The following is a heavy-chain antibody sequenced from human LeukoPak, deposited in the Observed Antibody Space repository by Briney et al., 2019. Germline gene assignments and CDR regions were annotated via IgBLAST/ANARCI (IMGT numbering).Heavy chain of an antibody. CDR1: GFTFSNFA. J-gene: IGHJ4*02. D-gene: IGHD3-9*01. V-gene: IGHV3-23*01. CDR3: AKDGKLQYFDWSDY. Sequence: GGSLRLSCAASGFTFSNFAMTWVRQAPGKGLEWVSTISGSGGSTYYADSVKGRFTISRDNSKNTLYLQMNSLRAEDTAVYYCAKDGKLQYFDWSDYWGQGTLVTVSS. CDR2: ISGSGGST.